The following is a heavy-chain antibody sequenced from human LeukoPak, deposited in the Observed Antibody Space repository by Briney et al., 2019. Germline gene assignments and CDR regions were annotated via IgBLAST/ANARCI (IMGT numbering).Heavy chain of an antibody. CDR1: GFTFSSYA. Sequence: GGSLRLSCAASGFTFSSYAMHWVRQAPGKGLEWVAVISYDGSNKYYADSVKGRFTISRDNSKNTLYLQMNSLRAEDTAVYYCARDFLRRRVEVVQHWGQGTLVTVSS. J-gene: IGHJ1*01. CDR3: ARDFLRRRVEVVQH. V-gene: IGHV3-30*04. CDR2: ISYDGSNK. D-gene: IGHD1-1*01.